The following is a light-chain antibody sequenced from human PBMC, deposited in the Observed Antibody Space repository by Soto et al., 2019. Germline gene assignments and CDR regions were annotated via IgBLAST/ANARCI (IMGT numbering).Light chain of an antibody. CDR2: WAS. V-gene: IGKV4-1*01. CDR1: QSSLYSSNDKNY. J-gene: IGKJ1*01. CDR3: QQYYSPWT. Sequence: DIVMNQAPDSLSASLGQTVTISCKSSQSSLYSSNDKNYLAWYQQKLGQPPKLLIYWASTRESGVPDRFSVSGSGTDFSLTVSSLQAEDVAVCYCQQYYSPWTFGQGTKVEIK.